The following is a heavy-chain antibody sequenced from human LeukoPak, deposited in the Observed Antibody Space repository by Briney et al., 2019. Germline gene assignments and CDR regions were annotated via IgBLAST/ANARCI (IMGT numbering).Heavy chain of an antibody. J-gene: IGHJ6*03. Sequence: SETLSLTCTVSGGSIFSSSYYWGWIRQPPGEGLEWIGTIHYSGTTYYNPSLKSRVTISVDTSKNQFSLKLSSVTAADTAVYYCARGSLVVAASYYYYMDVWGKGTTVTVSS. CDR2: IHYSGTT. V-gene: IGHV4-39*01. D-gene: IGHD2-15*01. CDR3: ARGSLVVAASYYYYMDV. CDR1: GGSIFSSSYY.